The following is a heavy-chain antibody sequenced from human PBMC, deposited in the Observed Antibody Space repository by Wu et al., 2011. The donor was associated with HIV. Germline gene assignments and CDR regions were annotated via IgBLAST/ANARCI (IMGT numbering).Heavy chain of an antibody. CDR1: GYTFTGYY. V-gene: IGHV1-2*02. CDR2: INPNSGGT. CDR3: ARDGDHRMGHAFDI. J-gene: IGHJ3*02. D-gene: IGHD1-14*01. Sequence: VQLVQSGAEVKKPGASVKVSCKASGYTFTGYYMHWVRQAPGQGLEWMGWINPNSGGTKYVQKFQGRVSMTRDTSISTVYMELSRLRSDDTAVYYCARDGDHRMGHAFDIWGQGTMVTVSS.